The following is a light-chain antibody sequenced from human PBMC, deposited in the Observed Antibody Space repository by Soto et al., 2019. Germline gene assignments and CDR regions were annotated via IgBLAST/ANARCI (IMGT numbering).Light chain of an antibody. V-gene: IGLV2-14*01. CDR1: SSDIGGYHY. CDR2: EVS. Sequence: QSALTQPASVSGSPGQSITISCTGTSSDIGGYHYVSWYQQHPGKAPKVMIYEVSNRPSGVSIRFSGSKSGNTASLTISGLQAEDEADYYCSSYTRSSTLVVFGGGTKLTVL. J-gene: IGLJ2*01. CDR3: SSYTRSSTLVV.